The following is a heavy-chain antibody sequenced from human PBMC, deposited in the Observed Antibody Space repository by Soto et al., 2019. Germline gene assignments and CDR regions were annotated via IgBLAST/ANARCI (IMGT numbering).Heavy chain of an antibody. D-gene: IGHD3-9*01. Sequence: PSETLSLTCSVSGGSVSSGSYYWSWIRQPPGKGLEWIGYIYYSGSTYYNPSLKSRVTISVDTSKNQFSLKLSSVTAADTAVYYCARGLIRGYDILTGYYKTISWFDPWGQGTLVTVSS. CDR3: ARGLIRGYDILTGYYKTISWFDP. V-gene: IGHV4-61*01. CDR1: GGSVSSGSYY. CDR2: IYYSGST. J-gene: IGHJ5*02.